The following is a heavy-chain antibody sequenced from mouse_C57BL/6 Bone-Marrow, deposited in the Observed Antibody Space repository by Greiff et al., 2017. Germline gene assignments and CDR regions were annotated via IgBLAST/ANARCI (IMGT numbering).Heavy chain of an antibody. Sequence: LQQSGPGILQPSQTLSLTCSFSGFSLNTFAMSVGWIRQPSGKGLEWLAHIWWDDDKYYNPALKSRLTISKDTAKNLVFLKIATVDTADTATYYCARGYDGSSSWFAYGGQGTRVTVSA. J-gene: IGHJ3*01. D-gene: IGHD1-1*01. V-gene: IGHV8-8*01. CDR3: ARGYDGSSSWFAY. CDR1: GFSLNTFAMS. CDR2: IWWDDDK.